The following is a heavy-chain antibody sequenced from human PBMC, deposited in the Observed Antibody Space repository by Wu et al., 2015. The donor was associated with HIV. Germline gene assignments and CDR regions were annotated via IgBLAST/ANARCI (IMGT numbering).Heavy chain of an antibody. J-gene: IGHJ3*02. D-gene: IGHD2-15*01. CDR3: ARTYCSGGSCYGAFDI. CDR1: GYTFTGYY. V-gene: IGHV1-2*02. Sequence: QVQLVQSGAEVKKPGASVKVSCEASGYTFTGYYMHWVRQAPGQGLEWMGWINPNSGGTNYAQKFQGRVTMTRDTSISTAYMELSRLRSDDTAVYYCARTYCSGGSCYGAFDIWGQGDNGSPSLQ. CDR2: INPNSGGT.